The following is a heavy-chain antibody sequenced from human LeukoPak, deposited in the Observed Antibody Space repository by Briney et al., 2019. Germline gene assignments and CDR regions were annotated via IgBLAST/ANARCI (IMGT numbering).Heavy chain of an antibody. V-gene: IGHV3-11*04. D-gene: IGHD3-3*01. J-gene: IGHJ4*01. CDR2: SSSSGDII. Sequence: GGSLRLSCAASGFTFSDYYMSWIRQAPGKGLEWVSYSSSSGDIIYYEDSVRGRFTISRDNAKNSVSLQMNRLRVEDTGIYYCARWSVTGVPDYWGRGTLVTVSS. CDR1: GFTFSDYY. CDR3: ARWSVTGVPDY.